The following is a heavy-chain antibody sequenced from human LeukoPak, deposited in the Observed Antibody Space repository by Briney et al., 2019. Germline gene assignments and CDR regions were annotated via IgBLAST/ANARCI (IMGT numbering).Heavy chain of an antibody. CDR3: ARDLSIFGVVNWYFDL. D-gene: IGHD3-3*01. J-gene: IGHJ2*01. V-gene: IGHV1-2*02. CDR1: GYTFTSYY. Sequence: ASVKVSCKASGYTFTSYYMHWVRQAPGQGLEWMGWINPNSGGTNYAQKFQGRVTMTRDTSISTAYMELSRLRSDDTAVYYCARDLSIFGVVNWYFDLWGRGTLVTVSS. CDR2: INPNSGGT.